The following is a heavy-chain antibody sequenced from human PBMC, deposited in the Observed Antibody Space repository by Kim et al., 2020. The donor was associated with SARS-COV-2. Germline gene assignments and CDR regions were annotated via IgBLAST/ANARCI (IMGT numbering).Heavy chain of an antibody. CDR3: AKGRLISVAGPLDF. V-gene: IGHV3-9*01. Sequence: GGSLRLSCVASGFTFGDYAMFWVRQAPGKGLEWVSSINWDTSSIAYADSVKGRFAISRDNAKNSLHLQMDSLRSEDTAVYYCAKGRLISVAGPLDFWGQG. D-gene: IGHD6-19*01. J-gene: IGHJ4*02. CDR2: INWDTSSI. CDR1: GFTFGDYA.